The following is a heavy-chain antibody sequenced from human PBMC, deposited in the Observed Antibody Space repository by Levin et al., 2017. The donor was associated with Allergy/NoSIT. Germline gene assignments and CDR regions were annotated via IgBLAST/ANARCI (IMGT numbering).Heavy chain of an antibody. J-gene: IGHJ1*01. V-gene: IGHV4-39*01. Sequence: PSETLSLTCTVPGGSISSSSYYWGWIRQPPGKGLEWIGTIYYSGSTYYNPSLESRVTVSVDTSKNQFSLKLTSVTAADTAVYYCASRDCSGGSCYPTAEYFHHWGQGTLVIVSS. CDR1: GGSISSSSYY. CDR3: ASRDCSGGSCYPTAEYFHH. D-gene: IGHD2-15*01. CDR2: IYYSGST.